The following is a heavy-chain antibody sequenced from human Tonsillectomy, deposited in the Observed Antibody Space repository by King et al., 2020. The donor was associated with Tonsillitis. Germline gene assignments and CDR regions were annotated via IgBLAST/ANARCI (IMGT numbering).Heavy chain of an antibody. D-gene: IGHD3-10*01. J-gene: IGHJ6*02. CDR3: AKEGYYYGSGSNFVYGMDV. CDR1: GFTFSSYG. Sequence: VQLVESGGGVVQPGRSLRLSCAASGFTFSSYGMHWVRQAPGKGLEGVAVISYDGSNKYYADSVKGRFTISRDNSKNTLYLQMNSLRAEETAVYYCAKEGYYYGSGSNFVYGMDVWGQGTTVTVSS. V-gene: IGHV3-30*18. CDR2: ISYDGSNK.